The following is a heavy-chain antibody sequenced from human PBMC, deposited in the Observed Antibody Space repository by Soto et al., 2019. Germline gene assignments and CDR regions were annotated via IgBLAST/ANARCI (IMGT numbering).Heavy chain of an antibody. CDR1: GGSISSRGYY. Sequence: SETLSLTCTVSGGSISSRGYYWGWIRQPPGKGLEWIGYIYHSGSTYYNPSLKCRVTISVDTSKNQFSLKLSSVTAADTAVYYCARATIVLVPAAMVSHWFDPRGQGTLVTAPQ. J-gene: IGHJ5*02. V-gene: IGHV4-30-2*05. CDR2: IYHSGST. D-gene: IGHD2-2*01. CDR3: ARATIVLVPAAMVSHWFDP.